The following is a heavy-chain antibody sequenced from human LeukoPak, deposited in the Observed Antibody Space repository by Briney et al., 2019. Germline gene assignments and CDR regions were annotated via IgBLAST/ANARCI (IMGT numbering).Heavy chain of an antibody. CDR1: GFTFSTFA. Sequence: GGSLRLSCAASGFTFSTFAMIWVRQPPGKGLEWVSSIFPSGGEIHYADSVRGRFTISRDNSKSTLSLQMKSLRAEDTAIYYCATYRQVLLPFESWGQGTLVTVSS. CDR2: IFPSGGEI. V-gene: IGHV3-23*01. D-gene: IGHD2-8*02. CDR3: ATYRQVLLPFES. J-gene: IGHJ4*02.